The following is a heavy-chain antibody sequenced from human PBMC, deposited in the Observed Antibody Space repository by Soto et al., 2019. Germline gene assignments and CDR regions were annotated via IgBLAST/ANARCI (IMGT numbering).Heavy chain of an antibody. D-gene: IGHD3-3*01. CDR1: GGSFSGYY. J-gene: IGHJ6*01. CDR3: ARGPSITIFGVVIYYYGMDV. CDR2: INHSEST. Sequence: PSETLSLTCAVYGGSFSGYYWSWIRQPPGKGLEWIGEINHSESTNYNPSLKSRVTISVDTSKNQFSLKLSYVTAADKAVYYCARGPSITIFGVVIYYYGMDVWGQGTKVT. V-gene: IGHV4-34*01.